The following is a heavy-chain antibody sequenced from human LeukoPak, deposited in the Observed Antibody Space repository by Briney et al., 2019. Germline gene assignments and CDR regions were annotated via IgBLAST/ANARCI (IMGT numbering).Heavy chain of an antibody. CDR3: ARRRGRGYSYGPIDY. J-gene: IGHJ4*02. CDR1: GYSFTSYW. D-gene: IGHD5-18*01. Sequence: GESLKISCKCSGYSFTSYWIGWVRQMPGKGLEWMGIIYPGDSDTRYSPSFQGQVTISADKSISTAYLQWSSLKASDTAMYYCARRRGRGYSYGPIDYWGQGTLVTVSS. CDR2: IYPGDSDT. V-gene: IGHV5-51*01.